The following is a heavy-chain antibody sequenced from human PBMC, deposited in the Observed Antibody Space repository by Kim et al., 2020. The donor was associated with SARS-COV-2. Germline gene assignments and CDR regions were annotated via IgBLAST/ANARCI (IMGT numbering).Heavy chain of an antibody. CDR3: AKCDYGGNSLVGY. D-gene: IGHD4-17*01. J-gene: IGHJ4*02. Sequence: YADSVKGRFTISRDNSKNTLYLQMNSLRAEDTAVYCCAKCDYGGNSLVGYWGQGTLVTVSS. V-gene: IGHV3-23*01.